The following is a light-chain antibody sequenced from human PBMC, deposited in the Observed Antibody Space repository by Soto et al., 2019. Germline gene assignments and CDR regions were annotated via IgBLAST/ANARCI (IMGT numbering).Light chain of an antibody. CDR2: GNS. CDR1: SSSVGAGSD. J-gene: IGLJ2*01. Sequence: QSVLKQPPSVSGSPGQRVTISCTVRSSSVGAGSDVHCYLHLPGTAPKLLIYGNSNRPSGVPDRFSGSKSGTSASLAITGLQAEDEADYYSQSYDSSLCGSVVFGGGTKLTVL. V-gene: IGLV1-40*01. CDR3: QSYDSSLCGSVV.